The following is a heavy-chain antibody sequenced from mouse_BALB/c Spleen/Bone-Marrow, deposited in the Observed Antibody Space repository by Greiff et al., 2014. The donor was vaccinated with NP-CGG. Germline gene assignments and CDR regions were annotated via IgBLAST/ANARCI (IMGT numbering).Heavy chain of an antibody. Sequence: DVKLQESGTVLARPGASLRMSCKASGYTFTNYWINWIKQRPGQGLEWIGAIYPGNNDAKYTQKLKAKAKLTAVTSTSTADMELSSLTNEDSAVYYCARNWDWVFAYWGQGTLVTVSA. CDR2: IYPGNNDA. CDR3: ARNWDWVFAY. J-gene: IGHJ3*01. D-gene: IGHD4-1*01. V-gene: IGHV1-5*01. CDR1: GYTFTNYW.